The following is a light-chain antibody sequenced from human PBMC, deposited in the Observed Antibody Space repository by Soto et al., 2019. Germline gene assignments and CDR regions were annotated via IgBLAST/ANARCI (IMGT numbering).Light chain of an antibody. CDR3: QQYGSSPPLT. J-gene: IGKJ4*01. Sequence: EFVLTHSPGTLSLSPGERATLSCRASQSVGSNSLAWYQQKPGQAPRILIYGASTRATGIPDRFSGSGSGTDFTLTISRLEPEDFAVYYCQQYGSSPPLTFGGGTKAEIK. CDR1: QSVGSNS. V-gene: IGKV3-20*01. CDR2: GAS.